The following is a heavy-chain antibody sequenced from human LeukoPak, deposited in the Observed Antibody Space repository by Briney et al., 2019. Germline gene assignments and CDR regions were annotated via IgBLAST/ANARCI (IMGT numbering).Heavy chain of an antibody. Sequence: GGSLRLSCAASGFAFSSYSMNWVRQAPGKGLEWVSSISSSSSYIYYADSVKGRFTISRDNAKNSLYLQMNSLRAEDTAVYYCARGLGGYYDFWSGYLGPLDIWRQGTMVTVSS. CDR1: GFAFSSYS. CDR2: ISSSSSYI. D-gene: IGHD3-3*01. J-gene: IGHJ3*02. V-gene: IGHV3-21*01. CDR3: ARGLGGYYDFWSGYLGPLDI.